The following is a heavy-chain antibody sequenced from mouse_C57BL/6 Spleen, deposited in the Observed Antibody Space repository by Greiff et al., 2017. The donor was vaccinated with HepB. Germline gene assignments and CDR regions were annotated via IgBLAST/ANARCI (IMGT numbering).Heavy chain of an antibody. CDR1: GYTFTSYW. CDR2: IYPGSGST. D-gene: IGHD2-5*01. Sequence: QVQLQQPGAELVKPGASVKMSCKASGYTFTSYWITWVKQRPGQGLEWIGDIYPGSGSTNYNEKFKSKATLTVDTSSSTAYMQLSSLTSEDSAVYYCARTPYSNYYFDYWGQGTTLTVSS. CDR3: ARTPYSNYYFDY. V-gene: IGHV1-55*01. J-gene: IGHJ2*01.